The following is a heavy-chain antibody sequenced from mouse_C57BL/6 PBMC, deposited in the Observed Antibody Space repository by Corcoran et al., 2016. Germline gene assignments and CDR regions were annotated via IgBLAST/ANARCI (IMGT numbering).Heavy chain of an antibody. CDR3: ARDSYFDY. Sequence: DVQLQESGPGLVKPSQSLSLTCSVTGYSITSGYYWNWIRQFPGNKLEWMGYISYDGSNNYNPSLKNRISITRDTSKNQFFLKLNSVTTEDTATYYCARDSYFDYWGQGITLTVSS. CDR2: ISYDGSN. CDR1: GYSITSGYY. J-gene: IGHJ2*01. V-gene: IGHV3-6*01.